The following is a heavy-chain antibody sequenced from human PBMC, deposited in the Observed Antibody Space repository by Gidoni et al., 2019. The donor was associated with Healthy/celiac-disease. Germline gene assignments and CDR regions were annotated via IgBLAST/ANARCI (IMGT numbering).Heavy chain of an antibody. J-gene: IGHJ4*02. CDR2: ST. V-gene: IGHV4-31*02. D-gene: IGHD2-15*01. CDR3: ARGGYLDY. Sequence: STYYNPSLKSRVTISVDTSKNQFSLKLSSVTAADTAVYYCARGGYLDYWGQGTLVTVSS.